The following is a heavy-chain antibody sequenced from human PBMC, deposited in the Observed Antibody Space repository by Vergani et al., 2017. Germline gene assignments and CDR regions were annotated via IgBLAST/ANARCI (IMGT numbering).Heavy chain of an antibody. CDR3: ARMGGYDEGDAFRIGYFDS. D-gene: IGHD3-22*01. CDR1: GDSISSGVYY. Sequence: QVQLQGSGPGLVKPSQTLSLTCSVSGDSISSGVYYWNWICQHPGKGLEWIGYIYSTGSTHHNPSLRRRINMSVDTSKNQFSLKLNSGTAADTAMYYCARMGGYDEGDAFRIGYFDSWGPGILVTVSS. CDR2: IYSTGST. V-gene: IGHV4-31*03. J-gene: IGHJ4*02.